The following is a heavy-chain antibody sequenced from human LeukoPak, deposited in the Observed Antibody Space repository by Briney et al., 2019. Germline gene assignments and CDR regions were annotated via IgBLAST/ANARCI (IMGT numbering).Heavy chain of an antibody. CDR3: ARDQSGWVFDY. J-gene: IGHJ4*02. D-gene: IGHD6-19*01. V-gene: IGHV4-61*02. CDR1: GGSISSGSYY. CDR2: IYTSGST. Sequence: SQTLSLTCTVSGGSISSGSYYWSWIRQPVGEGLEWIGRIYTSGSTNYNPSLKSRVTISVDTSKNQFSLKLSSVTAADTAVYYFARDQSGWVFDYWGQGTLVTVSS.